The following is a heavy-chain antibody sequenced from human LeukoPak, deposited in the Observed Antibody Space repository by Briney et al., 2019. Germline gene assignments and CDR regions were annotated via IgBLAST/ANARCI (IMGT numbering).Heavy chain of an antibody. CDR2: IHSSGTVK. Sequence: PGGSLRLSCVVSRFPFSIYEMNWVRQAPGKGLEGDSNIHSSGTVKYYSDSVKGRFSISRDNAKSSLYLQMNSLRVEDTAVYYCALLTVASDFDYWGQGALVTVSS. CDR1: RFPFSIYE. D-gene: IGHD5-12*01. V-gene: IGHV3-48*03. J-gene: IGHJ4*02. CDR3: ALLTVASDFDY.